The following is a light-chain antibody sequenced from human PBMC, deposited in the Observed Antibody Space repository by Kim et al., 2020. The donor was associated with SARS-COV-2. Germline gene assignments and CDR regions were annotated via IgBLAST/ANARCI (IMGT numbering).Light chain of an antibody. V-gene: IGLV3-19*01. CDR3: NSRDSSGNHLV. J-gene: IGLJ3*02. CDR1: SLRSYY. CDR2: GKN. Sequence: SSELTQDPAVSVALGQTVRITCQGDSLRSYYASWYQQKPGQAPVLVIYGKNNRPSGIPDRFSGASSGNATCFTLTGAQTEDEADYYCNSRDSSGNHLVFG.